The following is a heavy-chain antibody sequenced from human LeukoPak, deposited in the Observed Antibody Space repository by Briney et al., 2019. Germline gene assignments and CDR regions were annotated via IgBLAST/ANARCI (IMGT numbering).Heavy chain of an antibody. Sequence: SETLSLTCAVYGGSTSGYYWSLIRQPPGKGLEWIGEINHSGSTNYNPSLKSRVTISVDTSKNQFSLKLSSVTAADTAVYYCARGRVDFWSGYLIYFDYWGQGTLVTVSS. V-gene: IGHV4-34*01. D-gene: IGHD3-3*01. CDR2: INHSGST. CDR3: ARGRVDFWSGYLIYFDY. J-gene: IGHJ4*02. CDR1: GGSTSGYY.